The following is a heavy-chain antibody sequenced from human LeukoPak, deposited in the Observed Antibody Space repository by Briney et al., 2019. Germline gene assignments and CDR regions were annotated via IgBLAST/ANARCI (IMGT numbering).Heavy chain of an antibody. CDR2: IVVGSGNT. Sequence: SVKVSCKASGFTFTSSAVQWVRQARGQRLEWIGWIVVGSGNTIYAQKFQERVTITRDISTSTAYMELSSLRSEDTAVYYCAAGLRYFDWLPPLGYWGQGTLVTVSS. CDR3: AAGLRYFDWLPPLGY. J-gene: IGHJ4*02. CDR1: GFTFTSSA. V-gene: IGHV1-58*01. D-gene: IGHD3-9*01.